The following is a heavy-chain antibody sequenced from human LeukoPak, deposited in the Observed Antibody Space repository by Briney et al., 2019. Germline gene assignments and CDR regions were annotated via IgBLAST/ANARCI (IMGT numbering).Heavy chain of an antibody. V-gene: IGHV3-48*03. CDR1: GFTFCSYE. D-gene: IGHD3-16*01. Sequence: TGGSLRLSCAASGFTFCSYERNWVRQAPGKGLEWVSYISSSGSTIYYADSVKGRFTISRDNANNSLYLHMHSLGAADMYFYDCARGERPRGAFDSWGQGTMVTVSS. J-gene: IGHJ3*02. CDR3: ARGERPRGAFDS. CDR2: ISSSGSTI.